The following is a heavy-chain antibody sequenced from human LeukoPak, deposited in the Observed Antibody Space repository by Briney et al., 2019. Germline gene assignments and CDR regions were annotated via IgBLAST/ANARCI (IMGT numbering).Heavy chain of an antibody. V-gene: IGHV4-38-2*02. CDR2: IYHSGST. D-gene: IGHD6-13*01. Sequence: SETLSLTCTVSGYSISSGYYWGWLRQPPGKGLEWIGSIYHSGSTYYNPSLKSRVTISVDTSKNQFSLKLSSVTAADTAVYYCARQGIAAAEGLDYWGQGTLVTVSS. J-gene: IGHJ4*02. CDR1: GYSISSGYY. CDR3: ARQGIAAAEGLDY.